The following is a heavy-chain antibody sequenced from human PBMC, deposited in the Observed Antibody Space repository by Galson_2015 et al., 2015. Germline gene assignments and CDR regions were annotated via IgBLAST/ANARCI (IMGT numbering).Heavy chain of an antibody. CDR1: GGSFNIYA. CDR3: ARASQDCTSSTCPSNY. J-gene: IGHJ4*02. D-gene: IGHD2-2*01. Sequence: SVKVSCKASGGSFNIYAISWVRQAPGQGLQWIGGIIPIFGKPNYAQSLQGRVTNTAEKSTGTIYMELRGLRSEDSAVYYCARASQDCTSSTCPSNYLCQGTLVIVSS. V-gene: IGHV1-69*06. CDR2: IIPIFGKP.